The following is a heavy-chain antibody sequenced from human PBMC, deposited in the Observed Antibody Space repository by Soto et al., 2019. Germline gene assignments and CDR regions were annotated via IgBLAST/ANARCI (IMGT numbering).Heavy chain of an antibody. CDR3: ARMDGDYNYYALDV. CDR1: GFSLSNGRMG. CDR2: FFSDVER. V-gene: IGHV2-26*01. Sequence: QVTLKESGPVLVKPTETLTLTCTVSGFSLSNGRMGVSWIRQPPGKPLEWLAHFFSDVERSYSASMQSRLTLSTDTFGSQVVLTMTNMDPVDTATYYCARMDGDYNYYALDVWGQGTTVTVSS. J-gene: IGHJ6*02. D-gene: IGHD4-17*01.